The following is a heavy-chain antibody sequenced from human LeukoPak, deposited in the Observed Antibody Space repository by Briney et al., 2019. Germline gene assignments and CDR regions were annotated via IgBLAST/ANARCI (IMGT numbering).Heavy chain of an antibody. CDR3: VKAGSGYDLGDFDY. CDR1: GFTFSSYS. Sequence: GGSLTLSCAASGFTFSSYSMSLVRQPPGKGREWVSAISGSGDSTNYAYSVKGRFTNSRDNSKNTLFLQMNSLSAEETAVYYCVKAGSGYDLGDFDYWGQGTLVTVSS. V-gene: IGHV3-23*01. CDR2: ISGSGDST. J-gene: IGHJ4*02. D-gene: IGHD5-12*01.